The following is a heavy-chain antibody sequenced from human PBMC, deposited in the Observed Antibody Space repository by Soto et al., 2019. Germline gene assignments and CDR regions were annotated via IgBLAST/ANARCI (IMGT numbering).Heavy chain of an antibody. Sequence: GGSLRLSCAASGFTFSSYWMSWVRQAPGKGLEWVANIKQDGSENYYVDSVKGRFTISRDNAKNSLYLQMNSLRAEDTAVYYCARVSHFDWFSYYMVVWGKGATVTVSS. D-gene: IGHD3-9*01. J-gene: IGHJ6*03. CDR2: IKQDGSEN. CDR3: ARVSHFDWFSYYMVV. CDR1: GFTFSSYW. V-gene: IGHV3-7*01.